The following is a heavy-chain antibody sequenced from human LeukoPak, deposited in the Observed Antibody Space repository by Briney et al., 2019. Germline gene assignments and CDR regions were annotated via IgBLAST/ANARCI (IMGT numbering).Heavy chain of an antibody. CDR2: IIPILGIA. J-gene: IGHJ6*02. V-gene: IGHV1-69*04. D-gene: IGHD2-8*01. CDR3: ARESPLRVSAGDANYYYYGMDV. Sequence: GSSVKVSCKATGGTFSNYAISWVRQAPGQGLEWMGRIIPILGIANYAQKFQGRVTITADKSTSTAYMELSSLRSEDTAVYYCARESPLRVSAGDANYYYYGMDVWGQGTTVTVSS. CDR1: GGTFSNYA.